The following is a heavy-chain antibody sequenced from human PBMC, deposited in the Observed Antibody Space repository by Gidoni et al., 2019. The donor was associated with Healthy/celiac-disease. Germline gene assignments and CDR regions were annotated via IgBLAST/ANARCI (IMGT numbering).Heavy chain of an antibody. CDR2: IYPGDSDT. J-gene: IGHJ3*02. CDR1: GYSFTSYW. V-gene: IGHV5-51*01. D-gene: IGHD1-26*01. CDR3: ARQRDSGSYRGAFDI. Sequence: EVQLVQSGAVVKKPGESLKISCQGSGYSFTSYWIGWVRQMPGKGLEWMGIIYPGDSDTRYSPSFQGQVTISADKSISTAYLQWSSLKASDTAMYYCARQRDSGSYRGAFDIWGQGTMVTVSS.